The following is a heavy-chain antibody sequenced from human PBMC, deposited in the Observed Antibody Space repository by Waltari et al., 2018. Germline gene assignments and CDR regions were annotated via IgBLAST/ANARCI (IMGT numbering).Heavy chain of an antibody. V-gene: IGHV4-34*01. Sequence: QVQLQQWGAGLLKPSETLSLTCVVYGGSFSGYYWSWIRQPPGKGLEWIGEINHSGSTNDTPPLKSRVTISVDTSKNQFPLKLSSVTAADTAVYYCARGIAAAGFYYYYYGMDVWGQGTTVTVSS. CDR1: GGSFSGYY. CDR3: ARGIAAAGFYYYYYGMDV. J-gene: IGHJ6*02. D-gene: IGHD6-13*01. CDR2: INHSGST.